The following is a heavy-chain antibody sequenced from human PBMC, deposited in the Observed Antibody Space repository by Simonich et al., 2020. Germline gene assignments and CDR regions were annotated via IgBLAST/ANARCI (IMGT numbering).Heavy chain of an antibody. J-gene: IGHJ6*03. D-gene: IGHD7-27*01. Sequence: QVQLVQSGAEVKKPGASVKVSCKASGYTFTGYYMHWVRQGPGQGLEWMGWINPNRGGTNYAQKLQGRVTMTRDTSISTAYMELSRLRSDDTAVYYCARGALTGDYYYMDVWGKGTTVTVSS. V-gene: IGHV1-2*02. CDR1: GYTFTGYY. CDR2: INPNRGGT. CDR3: ARGALTGDYYYMDV.